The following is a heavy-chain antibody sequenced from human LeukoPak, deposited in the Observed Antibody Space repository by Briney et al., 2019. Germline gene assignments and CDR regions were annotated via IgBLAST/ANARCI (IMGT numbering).Heavy chain of an antibody. V-gene: IGHV3-74*01. Sequence: GGALRLSCAASGVTFSSYWMHWVREAPGKGVVWVSRINTDGSYIYYADSVKGRFTISRDNDKNTMYLQMNSLRAEDTAVYYCARGPQKNGHSSGYPGYFDYWGQGTLVTVSS. CDR3: ARGPQKNGHSSGYPGYFDY. CDR2: INTDGSYI. CDR1: GVTFSSYW. J-gene: IGHJ4*02. D-gene: IGHD3-22*01.